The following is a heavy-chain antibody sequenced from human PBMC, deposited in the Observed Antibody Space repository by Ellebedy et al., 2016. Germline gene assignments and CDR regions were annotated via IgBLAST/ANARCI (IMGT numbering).Heavy chain of an antibody. V-gene: IGHV3-23*01. CDR2: ISRTDDST. D-gene: IGHD3-3*01. Sequence: GGSLRLXXTASGFTFSNYVMSWVRQAPGKGLKWVSGISRTDDSTYYADSVKGRFTISRDNAKNTLYLQMNSLRAEDTAVYYCARGGSITIFGVIGGMDVWGQGTTVTVSS. CDR3: ARGGSITIFGVIGGMDV. CDR1: GFTFSNYV. J-gene: IGHJ6*02.